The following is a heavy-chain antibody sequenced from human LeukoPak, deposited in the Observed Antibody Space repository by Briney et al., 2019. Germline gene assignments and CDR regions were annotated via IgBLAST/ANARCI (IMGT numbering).Heavy chain of an antibody. V-gene: IGHV4-59*01. CDR1: GGSFSNYY. CDR2: IYYSGTT. D-gene: IGHD3-9*01. J-gene: IGHJ4*02. CDR3: ARGVVLTGYPLDF. Sequence: PSETLSPTCSVSGGSFSNYYWSWIRQPPGKGLEWIGFIYYSGTTDYNPSLKSRVTISVDTSKKQFSLKLSSVTAADTAVYYCARGVVLTGYPLDFWGRGTLVTVSS.